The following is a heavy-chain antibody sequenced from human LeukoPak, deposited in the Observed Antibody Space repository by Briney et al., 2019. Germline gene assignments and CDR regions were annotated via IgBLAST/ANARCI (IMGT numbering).Heavy chain of an antibody. V-gene: IGHV1-24*01. CDR2: FDPEEAKM. D-gene: IGHD3-3*01. Sequence: ASVRVSCKVSGYSVTELSMQWVRQAPGKGLECLGGFDPEEAKMVYAQKFRGRVTMTEDTSTDTDYMEWRGRTSEDTAVYSLATGSGDFWRVYAEWGRGIVVAASS. CDR3: ATGSGDFWRVYAE. CDR1: GYSVTELS. J-gene: IGHJ4*02.